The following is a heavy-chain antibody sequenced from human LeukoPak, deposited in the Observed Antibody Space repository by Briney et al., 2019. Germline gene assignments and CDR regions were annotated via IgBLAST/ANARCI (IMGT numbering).Heavy chain of an antibody. CDR3: ARVWVKRYYGSGSYYNWFDP. CDR1: GGSISSYY. Sequence: PSETLSLTCTVSGGSISSYYWSWIRQPAGKGLEWIGRIYTSGSTNYNPSLKSRATMSVDTSKNQFSLKLSSVTAADTAVYYCARVWVKRYYGSGSYYNWFDPWGQGTLVTVSS. CDR2: IYTSGST. J-gene: IGHJ5*02. D-gene: IGHD3-10*01. V-gene: IGHV4-4*07.